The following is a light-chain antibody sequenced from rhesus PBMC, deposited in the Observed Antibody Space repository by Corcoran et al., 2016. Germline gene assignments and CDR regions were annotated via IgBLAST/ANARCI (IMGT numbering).Light chain of an antibody. V-gene: IGKV3-42*03. J-gene: IGKJ1*01. CDR2: GAY. CDR3: QQYSNWPQT. CDR1: QSVSSS. Sequence: EIVMTQSPATLSLSPGERATLSCRASQSVSSSLAWYQQKPGQAPRLLIHGAYSRATGIPDRVSGSGAGTEFTPTISSLEPEDFAVYYCQQYSNWPQTFGQGTKVEIK.